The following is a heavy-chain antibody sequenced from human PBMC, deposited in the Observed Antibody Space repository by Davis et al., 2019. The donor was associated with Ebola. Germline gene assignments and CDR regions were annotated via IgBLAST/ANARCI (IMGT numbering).Heavy chain of an antibody. CDR2: ISYDGSNK. CDR1: GFTFSSYG. Sequence: PGGSLRLSCAASGFTFSSYGMHWVRQAPGKGLEWVAVISYDGSNKYYADSVKGRFTISRDNSKNTLYLQMNSLRAEDTAVYYCAKSGHDYGGNSGDWFDPWGQGTLVTVSS. CDR3: AKSGHDYGGNSGDWFDP. D-gene: IGHD4-23*01. V-gene: IGHV3-30*18. J-gene: IGHJ5*02.